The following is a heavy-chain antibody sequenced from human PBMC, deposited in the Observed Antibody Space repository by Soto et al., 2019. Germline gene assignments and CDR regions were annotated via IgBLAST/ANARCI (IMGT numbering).Heavy chain of an antibody. V-gene: IGHV4-39*01. CDR2: MVYGVST. CDR3: GRLPSRHLVDY. CDR1: GSSINSCGYY. J-gene: IGHJ4*02. D-gene: IGHD3-3*02. Sequence: PSETLSLTCTVSGSSINSCGYYWGWIRQPPGQGLEWIGSMVYGVSTYYSPSLKSRVTVSVDTSKNQYPLNLKSVTAADTAVYYCGRLPSRHLVDYWGQGTLVTVSS.